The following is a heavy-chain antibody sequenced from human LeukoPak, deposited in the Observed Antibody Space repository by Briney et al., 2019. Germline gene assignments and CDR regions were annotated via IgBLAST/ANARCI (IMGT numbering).Heavy chain of an antibody. D-gene: IGHD6-19*01. CDR3: ARDRSIVVAGHLDY. CDR2: ISAYNGNT. V-gene: IGHV1-18*01. CDR1: GGTFSSYA. Sequence: ASVKVSCKASGGTFSSYAISWVRQAPGQGLEWMGWISAYNGNTNYAHRFQGRVTMTTDTSTGTAYIELRSLRSDDTAVYYCARDRSIVVAGHLDYWGQGTLVTVSS. J-gene: IGHJ4*02.